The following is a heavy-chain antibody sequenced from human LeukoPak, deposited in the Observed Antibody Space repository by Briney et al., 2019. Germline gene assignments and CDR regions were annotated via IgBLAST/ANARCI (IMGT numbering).Heavy chain of an antibody. D-gene: IGHD3-3*01. CDR1: GFTFSSYS. CDR3: ARGLLEWLLYDY. V-gene: IGHV3-21*01. J-gene: IGHJ4*02. CDR2: ISSSSHI. Sequence: PGGSLRLSCAASGFTFSSYSMNWVRQAPGKGLEWVSSISSSSHIYYADSVKGRFTISRDNAKNSLYLQMNSLRAEDTAVYYCARGLLEWLLYDYWGQGTLVTVSS.